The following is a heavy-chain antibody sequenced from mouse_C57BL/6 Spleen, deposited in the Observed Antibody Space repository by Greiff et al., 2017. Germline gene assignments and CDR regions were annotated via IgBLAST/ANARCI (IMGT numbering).Heavy chain of an antibody. Sequence: QVQLQQPGAELVKPGASVKMSCKASGYTFTSYWITWVKQRPGQGLEWIGDIYPGSGSTNYNEKFKSKATLTVDTSSSTAYMQLSSLTSEDSAVYYCARGAHITTVVPHWYFDVWGTGTTVTVSS. CDR3: ARGAHITTVVPHWYFDV. J-gene: IGHJ1*03. CDR2: IYPGSGST. V-gene: IGHV1-55*01. D-gene: IGHD1-1*01. CDR1: GYTFTSYW.